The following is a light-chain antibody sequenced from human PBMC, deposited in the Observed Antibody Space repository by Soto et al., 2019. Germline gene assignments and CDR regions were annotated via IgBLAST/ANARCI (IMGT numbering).Light chain of an antibody. CDR1: SSDVGGYNY. V-gene: IGLV2-14*01. CDR2: EVS. J-gene: IGLJ3*02. Sequence: QSALTQPASVSGSPGQSITISCTGTSSDVGGYNYVSWYQQHPGKAPKLMVYEVSNRPSGVSTRFSASKSGNTASLTISGPQAEDEADYYCSSYTSSSTWVFGGGTKLTVL. CDR3: SSYTSSSTWV.